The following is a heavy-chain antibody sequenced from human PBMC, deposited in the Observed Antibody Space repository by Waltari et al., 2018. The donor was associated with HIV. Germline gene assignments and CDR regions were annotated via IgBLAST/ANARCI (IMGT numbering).Heavy chain of an antibody. Sequence: QVHVVQSGGAVAQSGGSLSLSRASSGVHFNTYALHWVRQAPGRGLEWVACVRYEGSQAYYGDPVKGRFLISRDKSKNAIFLEMTILRLEDTAKYHCVKDGAPGRDAIFDIWGQGTLVIVS. V-gene: IGHV3-30*02. CDR1: GVHFNTYA. CDR2: VRYEGSQA. D-gene: IGHD1-26*01. J-gene: IGHJ3*02. CDR3: VKDGAPGRDAIFDI.